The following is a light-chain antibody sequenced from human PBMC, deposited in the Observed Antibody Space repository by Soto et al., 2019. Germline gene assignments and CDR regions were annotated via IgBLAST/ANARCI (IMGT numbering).Light chain of an antibody. V-gene: IGLV2-14*03. CDR2: DVS. CDR3: CSYTTSNTRQIV. CDR1: SSDVGGYNY. J-gene: IGLJ1*01. Sequence: QSVLTQPASVSVYPGQSITISCTGTSSDVGGYNYVSWYQHHPGKAPKLMIYDVSNRPSGVSNRFSGSKSGNTASLTISGLQPEDEADYYCCSYTTSNTRQIVFGTGTKVTVL.